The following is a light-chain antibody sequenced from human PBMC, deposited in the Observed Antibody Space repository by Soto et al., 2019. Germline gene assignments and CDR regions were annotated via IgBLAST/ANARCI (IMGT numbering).Light chain of an antibody. CDR3: QQSDATPYT. J-gene: IGKJ2*01. CDR1: QTISSY. Sequence: DIQMTQSPSSLSASVGDRVTIACRASQTISSYLNWYQQKPGSAPKVVIYNTSDLQFGVPSRFSGSVSGTDFTLTISSLQPEDCATYYCQQSDATPYTFGQGT. CDR2: NTS. V-gene: IGKV1-39*01.